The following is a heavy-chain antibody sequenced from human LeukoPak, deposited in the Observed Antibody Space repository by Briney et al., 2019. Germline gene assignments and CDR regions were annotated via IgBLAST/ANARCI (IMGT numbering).Heavy chain of an antibody. CDR3: ASGDPSGAYFDY. D-gene: IGHD3-10*01. J-gene: IGHJ4*02. CDR2: ISIYNGNS. V-gene: IGHV1-18*01. CDR1: GYTFTSFG. Sequence: ASVKVSCKAYGYTFTSFGISWVRQAPGQGLEWMGWISIYNGNSNYAQKFQGRVTMTTDTSTSTAYMELRSLRSDDTAVYYCASGDPSGAYFDYWGQGTLVTVSS.